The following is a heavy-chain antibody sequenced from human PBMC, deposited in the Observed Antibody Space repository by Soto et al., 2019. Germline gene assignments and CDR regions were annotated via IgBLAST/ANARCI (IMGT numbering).Heavy chain of an antibody. J-gene: IGHJ4*02. CDR3: ARVRSGMVRGVIDY. V-gene: IGHV4-34*01. Sequence: SSETLSLTCAVYGGSFSGYYWSWIRQPPGKGLEWIGEINHSGSTNYNPSLKSRVTISVDTSKNQFSLKLSSVTAADTAVYYCARVRSGMVRGVIDYWGQGTLVTVS. CDR2: INHSGST. D-gene: IGHD3-10*01. CDR1: GGSFSGYY.